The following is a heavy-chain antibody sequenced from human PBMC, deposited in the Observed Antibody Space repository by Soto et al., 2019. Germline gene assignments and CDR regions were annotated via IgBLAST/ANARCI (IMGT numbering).Heavy chain of an antibody. CDR2: ISAYTGNT. V-gene: IGHV1-18*04. D-gene: IGHD2-2*01. Sequence: QVQLVQSGAEVKKPGASVKVSCKASGYTFTSYGISWVRQAPGQGLEWMGWISAYTGNTNYAQKLQGRVTMTTDTSTSTAYMELRSLRSDDTAVYYCARDIVVVPAAMGTAYYYGMDVWGQGTTVTVSS. CDR3: ARDIVVVPAAMGTAYYYGMDV. CDR1: GYTFTSYG. J-gene: IGHJ6*02.